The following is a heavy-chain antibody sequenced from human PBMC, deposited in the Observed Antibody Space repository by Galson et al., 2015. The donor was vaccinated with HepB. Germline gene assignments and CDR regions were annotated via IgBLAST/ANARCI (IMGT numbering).Heavy chain of an antibody. Sequence: SLRLSCAASGFTITRHSMNWVRQAPGKGLEWVSSISRSSTYIYYADSVKGRFTISRDNAKNSLFLQMNRLRAEDTAVYYCARGGDLKGAFDIWGQGTMVTVSS. CDR1: GFTITRHS. CDR3: ARGGDLKGAFDI. V-gene: IGHV3-21*01. CDR2: ISRSSTYI. J-gene: IGHJ3*02.